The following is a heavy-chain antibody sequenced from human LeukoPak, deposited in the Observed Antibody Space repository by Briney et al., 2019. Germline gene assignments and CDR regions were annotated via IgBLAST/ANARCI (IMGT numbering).Heavy chain of an antibody. CDR2: IYTSGST. J-gene: IGHJ4*02. D-gene: IGHD3-22*01. CDR3: ARGKRYYYDSSGYYLAPHFDY. Sequence: SETLSLTCTVSGGSISSGSYYWSWIRQPAGKGLEWIGRIYTSGSTNYNPSLKSRATISVDTSKNQFSLKLSSVTAADTAVYYCARGKRYYYDSSGYYLAPHFDYWGQGTLVTVSS. CDR1: GGSISSGSYY. V-gene: IGHV4-61*02.